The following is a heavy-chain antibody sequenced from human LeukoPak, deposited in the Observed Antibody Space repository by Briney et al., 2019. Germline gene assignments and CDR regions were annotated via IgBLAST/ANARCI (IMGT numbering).Heavy chain of an antibody. J-gene: IGHJ4*02. Sequence: SETLSRTCTVSGGSISSGDYYWSWIRQPPGKCLEWIGYIYYSGSTYYNPSLKSRATISVDTSKNQFSLKLSSVTAADTAVYYCASAPRRWYGIGFDYWGQGTLVTVSS. V-gene: IGHV4-30-4*01. D-gene: IGHD6-13*01. CDR3: ASAPRRWYGIGFDY. CDR2: IYYSGST. CDR1: GGSISSGDYY.